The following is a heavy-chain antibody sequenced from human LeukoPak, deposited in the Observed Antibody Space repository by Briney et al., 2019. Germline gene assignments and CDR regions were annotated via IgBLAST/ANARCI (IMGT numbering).Heavy chain of an antibody. D-gene: IGHD6-19*01. Sequence: PSETLSLTCTVSGDSISSYYWSWIRQPPGKGLDWIGYISYSGSTSYNPSLKSRVTLSLDTSKNQLSLRLTSATAADTAVYFCARHAKAVAATGPLAYWGQGTLVTVSS. CDR1: GDSISSYY. CDR2: ISYSGST. CDR3: ARHAKAVAATGPLAY. V-gene: IGHV4-59*08. J-gene: IGHJ4*02.